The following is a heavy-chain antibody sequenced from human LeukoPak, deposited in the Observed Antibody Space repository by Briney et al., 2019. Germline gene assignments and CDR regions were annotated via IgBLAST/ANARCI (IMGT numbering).Heavy chain of an antibody. CDR1: GASISSYY. D-gene: IGHD5-24*01. CDR2: IYYSGSI. CDR3: ARMGDGYKLRYFDY. Sequence: PSETLSLTCSVSGASISSYYWSWIRQPPGRGLEWIGYIYYSGSINYNPSLNSRVTISADTSKNQFSLKLTSVTAADTAVYYCARMGDGYKLRYFDYWGQGTLVTVSS. J-gene: IGHJ4*02. V-gene: IGHV4-59*01.